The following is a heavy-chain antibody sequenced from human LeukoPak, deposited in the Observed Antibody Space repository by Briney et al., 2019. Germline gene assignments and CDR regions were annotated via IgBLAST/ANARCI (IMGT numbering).Heavy chain of an antibody. D-gene: IGHD1-1*01. CDR3: VRVSPGSVFDY. CDR1: GLTFSRFW. J-gene: IGHJ4*02. V-gene: IGHV3-7*04. CDR2: IDQDASEI. Sequence: AGSLRLPCVDSGLTFSRFWMSWVRQAPGRGLQWVASIDQDASEIYYVDSVKGRFTISRDNAKRSLFLQMNSLRAEDSAAYYCVRVSPGSVFDYWGQGALVTVSS.